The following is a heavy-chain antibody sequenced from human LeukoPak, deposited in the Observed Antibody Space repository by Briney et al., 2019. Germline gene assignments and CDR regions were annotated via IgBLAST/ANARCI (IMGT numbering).Heavy chain of an antibody. CDR2: IYYTGSA. J-gene: IGHJ4*02. CDR3: ARHRAYSSSSPFDY. D-gene: IGHD6-6*01. Sequence: SETLSLTCSVSGGSISSLYWSWIRQPPGKGLEWIGYIYYTGSANYNPSLKSRVTMFVDMSKNQFSLRLSSVTAADTAVYYCARHRAYSSSSPFDYWGQGTLVTVSS. V-gene: IGHV4-59*08. CDR1: GGSISSLY.